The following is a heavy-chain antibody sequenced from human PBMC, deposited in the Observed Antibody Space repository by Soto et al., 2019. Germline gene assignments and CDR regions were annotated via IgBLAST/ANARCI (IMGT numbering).Heavy chain of an antibody. J-gene: IGHJ4*02. CDR2: IIPIFGTA. CDR3: ARQFDYDSSGYYYAY. V-gene: IGHV1-69*13. CDR1: GGTFNRNT. D-gene: IGHD3-22*01. Sequence: GASVKVSCKASGGTFNRNTISWVRQAPGQGLEWMGGIIPIFGTANYAQKFQGRVTITADESTNTAYMELSRLRSEDTAVYYCARQFDYDSSGYYYAYWGQGTLVTVSS.